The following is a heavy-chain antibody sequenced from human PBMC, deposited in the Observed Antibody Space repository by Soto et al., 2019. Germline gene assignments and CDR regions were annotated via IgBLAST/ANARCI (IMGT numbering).Heavy chain of an antibody. CDR3: ARVSGEG. V-gene: IGHV3-33*01. Sequence: QVQLVESGGGVVQPGKSLRLSCEASGFTFSSHGMHWVRQAPGKGLEWVAGIWYDGSSKHYAASVEGRFTISRDNSKNSLHLQMNNLRVEDTAVYYCARVSGEGWGQGTLVNVSS. CDR2: IWYDGSSK. D-gene: IGHD3-10*01. CDR1: GFTFSSHG. J-gene: IGHJ1*01.